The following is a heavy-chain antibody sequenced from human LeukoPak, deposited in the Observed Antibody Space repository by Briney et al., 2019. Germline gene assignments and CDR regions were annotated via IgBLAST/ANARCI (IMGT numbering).Heavy chain of an antibody. V-gene: IGHV1-69*01. D-gene: IGHD6-13*01. J-gene: IGHJ5*02. Sequence: SVKVSCKASGGTFSSYAISWVRQAPGQGLEWMGGIIPIFGTANYAQKFQGRVTITADESTSTAYMELSSLRSEDTAVYYCASSKEQLVPDEVNWFDPWGQGTLVTVSS. CDR1: GGTFSSYA. CDR2: IIPIFGTA. CDR3: ASSKEQLVPDEVNWFDP.